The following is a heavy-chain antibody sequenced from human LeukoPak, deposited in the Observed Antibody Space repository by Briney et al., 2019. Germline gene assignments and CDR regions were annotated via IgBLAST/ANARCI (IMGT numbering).Heavy chain of an antibody. CDR3: AKDRNVPYYYYHMDV. CDR2: ISGSGGST. Sequence: GGSLRLSCAASGFTFSSYAMSWVRQAPGKGLEWVSAISGSGGSTYYADSVKGRFTISRDNSKNALYLQMNSLRAEDTAVYYCAKDRNVPYYYYHMDVWGKGTTVTVSS. J-gene: IGHJ6*03. V-gene: IGHV3-23*01. CDR1: GFTFSSYA.